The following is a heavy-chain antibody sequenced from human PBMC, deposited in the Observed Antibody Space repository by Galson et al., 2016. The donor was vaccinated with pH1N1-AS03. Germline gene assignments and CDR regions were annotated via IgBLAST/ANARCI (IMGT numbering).Heavy chain of an antibody. V-gene: IGHV3-7*01. J-gene: IGHJ4*02. Sequence: SLRLSCATSGFTFSTSWMNWVRQTPGRGLEWVANIKPDGRKTSYMDSVKGRFSISRDDSKNTLYLQMNSLRAEDTAVYYCAKAAEFASTTYDFEYWGQGTLVTVTS. CDR2: IKPDGRKT. D-gene: IGHD5/OR15-5a*01. CDR1: GFTFSTSW. CDR3: AKAAEFASTTYDFEY.